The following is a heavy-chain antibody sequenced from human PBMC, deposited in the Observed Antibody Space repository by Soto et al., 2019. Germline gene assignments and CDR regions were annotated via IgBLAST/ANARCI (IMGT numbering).Heavy chain of an antibody. CDR1: GYTFTCYY. Sequence: ASVKVSCKASGYTFTCYYMHWVRQAPGQGLEWMGWINPNSGGTNYAQKFQGWVTMTRDTSISTAYMELSRLRSDDTAVYYCARDPAGFLLVGATKLLYGMDVWGQGTTVTVSS. CDR3: ARDPAGFLLVGATKLLYGMDV. D-gene: IGHD1-26*01. CDR2: INPNSGGT. V-gene: IGHV1-2*04. J-gene: IGHJ6*02.